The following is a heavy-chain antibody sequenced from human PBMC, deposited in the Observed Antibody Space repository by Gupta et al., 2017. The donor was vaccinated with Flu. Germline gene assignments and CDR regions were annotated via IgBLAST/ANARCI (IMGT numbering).Heavy chain of an antibody. CDR1: GFTFSNYP. D-gene: IGHD2-2*01. CDR2: IWYDGSKT. Sequence: QVHLVESGGGVVQPGRSLRLSCETSGFTFSNYPMHWVRQAPGKGLEWVGVIWYDGSKTYLADSMKGRYTTSRDNSKNTLYLEVDSLTVEDTAVYYCARVNSSTSWYFLGYWGRGTLVTVSS. CDR3: ARVNSSTSWYFLGY. V-gene: IGHV3-33*01. J-gene: IGHJ4*02.